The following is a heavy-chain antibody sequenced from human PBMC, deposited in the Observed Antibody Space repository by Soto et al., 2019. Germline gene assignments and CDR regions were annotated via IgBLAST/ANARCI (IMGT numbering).Heavy chain of an antibody. D-gene: IGHD5-18*01. CDR1: GFSLSTSGVG. V-gene: IGHV2-5*02. CDR2: IYWDDDK. Sequence: GSGPTLVNPTQTLTLTCTLSGFSLSTSGVGVGWIRQPPGKALEWLALIYWDDDKRYSPSLKSRLTITKDTSKNQVVLTMTNMDPVDTATYYCAHRPVTARKVWYYMDVWGKGTTVTVS. J-gene: IGHJ6*03. CDR3: AHRPVTARKVWYYMDV.